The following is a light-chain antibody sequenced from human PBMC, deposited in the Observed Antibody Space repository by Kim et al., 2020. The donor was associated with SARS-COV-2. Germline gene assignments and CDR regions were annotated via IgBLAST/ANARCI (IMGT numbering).Light chain of an antibody. Sequence: PGQSGTISCTGTSSDVGGYNYVSWYQYHPGKAPKLMIYDVSKRPSGVPDRFSGSKSGNTASLTISGLQADDEADYFCCSFAGTSWVFGGGTQLTVL. CDR1: SSDVGGYNY. CDR3: CSFAGTSWV. J-gene: IGLJ3*02. V-gene: IGLV2-11*01. CDR2: DVS.